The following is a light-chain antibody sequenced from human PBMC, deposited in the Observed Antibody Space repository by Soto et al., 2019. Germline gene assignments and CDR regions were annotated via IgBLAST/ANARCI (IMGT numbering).Light chain of an antibody. CDR2: GAS. CDR3: HQYNSYFQT. V-gene: IGKV1-8*01. J-gene: IGKJ1*01. Sequence: AIRMTQSPSSLSASTGDRVTITCRASQGISSYLAWYQQKPGEAPNLLIYGASTLQSGVPSRFSGSAAGTDFTLSISSLQPDDFATYYCHQYNSYFQTFGQGTKVDIK. CDR1: QGISSY.